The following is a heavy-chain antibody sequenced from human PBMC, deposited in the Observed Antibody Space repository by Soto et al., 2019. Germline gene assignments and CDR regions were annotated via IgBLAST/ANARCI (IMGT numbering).Heavy chain of an antibody. J-gene: IGHJ4*02. V-gene: IGHV4-39*01. CDR2: IYYSGST. CDR3: ARLIGDSAVAYDFDS. Sequence: SETLSLTCTVSGGSISSSSYYWGWIRQPPGKGLEWIGSIYYSGSTYYNPSLKSRVTISVDTSKNQFSLKLSSVTAADTAVYYCARLIGDSAVAYDFDSWGQGTMVT. D-gene: IGHD2-15*01. CDR1: GGSISSSSYY.